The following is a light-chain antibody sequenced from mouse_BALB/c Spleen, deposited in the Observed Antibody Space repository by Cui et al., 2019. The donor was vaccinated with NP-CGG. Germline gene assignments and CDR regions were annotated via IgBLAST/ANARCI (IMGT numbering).Light chain of an antibody. J-gene: IGLJ1*01. CDR3: ALWYSNHWV. Sequence: QAVVTQESALTTSPGETVTLTCRSSTGAVTTSNYANWVRENPDHLFTGLIGCTNNRAPGVPARFSGSLIGDKAALTITGAQTEDEAIYFCALWYSNHWVFGGGTKLTVL. CDR2: CTN. CDR1: TGAVTTSNY. V-gene: IGLV1*01.